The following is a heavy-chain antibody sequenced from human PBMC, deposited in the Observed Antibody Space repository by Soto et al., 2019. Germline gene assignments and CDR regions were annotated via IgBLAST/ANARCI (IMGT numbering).Heavy chain of an antibody. CDR2: IIPIIGIP. Sequence: QVQLVQSGAEVKKPGSSMKVSCKASGGSFVNSTVNWVRQAPGQGLEWMGRIIPIIGIPAYAQRFRGRVTMIADKATNTAYMELSSLRSEATALDDWAISEKAGLGGAYWGQGTQVTVSS. D-gene: IGHD6-13*01. J-gene: IGHJ4*02. V-gene: IGHV1-69*02. CDR3: AISEKAGLGGAY. CDR1: GGSFVNST.